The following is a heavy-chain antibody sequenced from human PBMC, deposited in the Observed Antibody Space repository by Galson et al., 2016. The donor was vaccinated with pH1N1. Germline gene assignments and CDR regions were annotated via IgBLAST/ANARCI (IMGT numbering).Heavy chain of an antibody. CDR1: GFAFSTYG. CDR2: IGASGATT. J-gene: IGHJ4*02. Sequence: SLRLSCAASGFAFSTYGMYWVRRAQGKGLEWVSAIGASGATTYYADSVKGRFTISSDNSKNMMYLQMNSLKAEDSALYYCAKLPGADIWYDYWGQGIHVTVSS. D-gene: IGHD6-13*01. CDR3: AKLPGADIWYDY. V-gene: IGHV3-23*01.